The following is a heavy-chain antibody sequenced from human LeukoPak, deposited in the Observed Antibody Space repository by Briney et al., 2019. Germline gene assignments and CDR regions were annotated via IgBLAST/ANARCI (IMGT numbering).Heavy chain of an antibody. J-gene: IGHJ4*02. CDR3: ARLGTGSYQGYFDY. CDR1: GGSISSSSYY. V-gene: IGHV4-39*01. D-gene: IGHD1-26*01. CDR2: IYYSGST. Sequence: SETLSLTYTVSGGSISSSSYYWGWIRQPPGKGLEWIGSIYYSGSTYYNPSLKSRVTISVDTTKNQFSVKLSSVTAADTAVYYCARLGTGSYQGYFDYWGQGTLVTVSS.